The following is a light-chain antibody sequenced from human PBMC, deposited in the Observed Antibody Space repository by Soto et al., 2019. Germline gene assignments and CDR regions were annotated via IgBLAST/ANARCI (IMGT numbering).Light chain of an antibody. Sequence: DIQMTQSPSSLSASVGDRVTITCRASQTISSWLAWYQQKPGSAPKLLIYDTSSLRSGVPSRFSGSASGTDFTLTISILQPNDSATYYCQQANSFPRTFGQGTKVEIK. CDR2: DTS. V-gene: IGKV1-12*01. CDR1: QTISSW. CDR3: QQANSFPRT. J-gene: IGKJ1*01.